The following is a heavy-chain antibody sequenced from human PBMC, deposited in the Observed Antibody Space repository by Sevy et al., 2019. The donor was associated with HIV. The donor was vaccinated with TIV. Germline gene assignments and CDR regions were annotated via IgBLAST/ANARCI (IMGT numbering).Heavy chain of an antibody. CDR3: ARAYCSGGSCYSLAY. D-gene: IGHD2-15*01. V-gene: IGHV1-18*01. CDR1: GYTFTSYR. J-gene: IGHJ4*02. Sequence: ASVKVSRKVSGYTFTSYRITWVRQAPGQGLEWMGWISPHNGDTNYAQKLQGRVTMVTDTSTTTAYMELRSLRSDDTAVYYCARAYCSGGSCYSLAYWGQGTLVTVSS. CDR2: ISPHNGDT.